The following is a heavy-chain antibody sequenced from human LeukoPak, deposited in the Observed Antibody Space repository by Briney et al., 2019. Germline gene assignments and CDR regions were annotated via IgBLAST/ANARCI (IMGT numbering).Heavy chain of an antibody. CDR3: ARQPHRAGGPLRSFDV. Sequence: GESLKISCKASGYSFTTYWIGWVRQMPGKGLEWMGLIYPGDSDTRYGPSFQGQVTISADRSITTAYLQWNSLKASDTAIYFCARQPHRAGGPLRSFDVWGQGTMVTVSS. D-gene: IGHD1-26*01. J-gene: IGHJ3*01. V-gene: IGHV5-51*01. CDR1: GYSFTTYW. CDR2: IYPGDSDT.